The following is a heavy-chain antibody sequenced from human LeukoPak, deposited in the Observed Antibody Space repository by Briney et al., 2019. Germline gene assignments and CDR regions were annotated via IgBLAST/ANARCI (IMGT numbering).Heavy chain of an antibody. CDR2: ISYSGST. J-gene: IGHJ2*01. V-gene: IGHV4-39*01. D-gene: IGHD3-9*01. Sequence: PSETLSLTCTVSGGSISSSSYYWDWIRQPPGEGLEWIGSISYSGSTYYNPSLKSRVAISVDTSKNQFSLKLSSVTAADTAVYYCARHERPPAPLLRYFDWLQSFDLWGRGTLVTVSS. CDR3: ARHERPPAPLLRYFDWLQSFDL. CDR1: GGSISSSSYY.